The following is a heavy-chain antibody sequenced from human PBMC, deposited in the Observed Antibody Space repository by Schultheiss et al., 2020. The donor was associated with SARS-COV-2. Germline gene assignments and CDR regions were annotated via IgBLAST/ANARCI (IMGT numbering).Heavy chain of an antibody. J-gene: IGHJ6*02. CDR3: VQQRPLSGMDV. D-gene: IGHD5-24*01. V-gene: IGHV4-59*01. CDR1: GGSFSGYY. Sequence: SETLSLTCAVYGGSFSGYYWSWIRQPPGKGLEWIGYISYSGGTNYNPSLKSRVTISVATSKNHFSLKVNSVTAADTAVYYCVQQRPLSGMDVWSQGTTVTVSS. CDR2: ISYSGGT.